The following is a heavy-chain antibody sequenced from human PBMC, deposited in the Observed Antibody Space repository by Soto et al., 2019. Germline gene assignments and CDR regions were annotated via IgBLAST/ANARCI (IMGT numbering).Heavy chain of an antibody. CDR3: AGMPYTSGLRFDP. D-gene: IGHD6-19*01. Sequence: PSETLSLTCNMSGDSYSISTYSWSWIRQPPGKALQWIGFIYQSGVTSYNPSLASRVSISLDRSNNQCSLKLKSVTAADTAVYFCAGMPYTSGLRFDPWGPGTLVTVSP. CDR2: IYQSGVT. CDR1: GDSYSISTYS. J-gene: IGHJ5*02. V-gene: IGHV4-30-2*01.